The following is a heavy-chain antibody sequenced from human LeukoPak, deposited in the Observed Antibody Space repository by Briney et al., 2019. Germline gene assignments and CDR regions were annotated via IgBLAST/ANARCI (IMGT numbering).Heavy chain of an antibody. J-gene: IGHJ6*03. D-gene: IGHD3-22*01. Sequence: VASVKVSCKASGYTFTNYYMHWVRQAPGQGLEWMGIIKPSGGSTNYAQKFQGRVTMTRDMSTSTVYMELSSLRSEDTAVYYCARDPSYYYDSTGYYWYYYYMDVWGKGTTVTVSS. CDR2: IKPSGGST. CDR1: GYTFTNYY. CDR3: ARDPSYYYDSTGYYWYYYYMDV. V-gene: IGHV1-46*01.